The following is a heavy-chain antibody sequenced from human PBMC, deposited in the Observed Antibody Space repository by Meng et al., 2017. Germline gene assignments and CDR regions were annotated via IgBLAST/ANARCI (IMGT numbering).Heavy chain of an antibody. J-gene: IGHJ2*01. CDR2: IWYDGSNK. V-gene: IGHV3-33*01. Sequence: QVALVESGGGGVQPGRSLRLSCAASGFTFSSYGMHWVRQAPGKGLEWVAVIWYDGSNKYYADSVKGRFTISRDNSKNTLYLQMNSLRAEDTAVYYCARGLSTTYWYFDLWGRGTLVTVSS. D-gene: IGHD2/OR15-2a*01. CDR1: GFTFSSYG. CDR3: ARGLSTTYWYFDL.